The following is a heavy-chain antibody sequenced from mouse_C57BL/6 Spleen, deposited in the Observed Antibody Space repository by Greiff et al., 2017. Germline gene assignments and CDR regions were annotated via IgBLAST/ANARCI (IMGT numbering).Heavy chain of an antibody. CDR3: ASSSSYEYYAMDY. Sequence: EVQGVESGGDLVKPGGSLKLSCAASGFTFSSYGMSWVRQTPDKRLEWVATISSGGSYTYYPDSVKGRFTISSDNAKNTLYLQMSSLKSEDTAMYYCASSSSYEYYAMDYWGQGTSVTVSS. CDR2: ISSGGSYT. J-gene: IGHJ4*01. V-gene: IGHV5-6*01. D-gene: IGHD1-1*01. CDR1: GFTFSSYG.